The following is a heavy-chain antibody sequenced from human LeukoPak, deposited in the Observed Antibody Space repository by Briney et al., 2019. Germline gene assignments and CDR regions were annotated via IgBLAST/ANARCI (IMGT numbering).Heavy chain of an antibody. CDR2: IYYTGST. V-gene: IGHV4-59*11. CDR1: GDSISSHY. CDR3: ARGGYYGSGTGGFDY. Sequence: SETLSLTCTVSGDSISSHYWSWIRQPPGKGVECIGYIYYTGSTNYNPSLKSRVTISLDTSKNQFSLKLSSVTAADTAVYYCARGGYYGSGTGGFDYWGQGTLVTVSS. J-gene: IGHJ4*02. D-gene: IGHD3-10*01.